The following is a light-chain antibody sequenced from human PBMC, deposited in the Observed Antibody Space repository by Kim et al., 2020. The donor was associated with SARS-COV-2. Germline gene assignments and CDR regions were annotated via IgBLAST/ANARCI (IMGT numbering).Light chain of an antibody. V-gene: IGLV2-8*01. CDR2: EVS. Sequence: GQSVTTSYTGTSRDVGGYNYVSWYQQHPGKAPKLMIYEVSKRPSGVPDRFSGSKSGNTASLTVSGLQAEDEADYYCSSYAGRNNLVFGGGTQLTVL. CDR3: SSYAGRNNLV. J-gene: IGLJ2*01. CDR1: SRDVGGYNY.